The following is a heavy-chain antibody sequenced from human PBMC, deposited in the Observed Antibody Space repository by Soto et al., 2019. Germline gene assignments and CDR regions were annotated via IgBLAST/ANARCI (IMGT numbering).Heavy chain of an antibody. CDR2: IFPYYNTL. CDR3: ASGASRWYPYGFES. Sequence: QAQVVQSGAEVRKPGASVKLSCKASEGTFNSYAIAWVRQAPRQGLEWMGGIFPYYNTLNYAQKFQDRVTIAADDSTNTVYMELSRLRSDDKAVYFCASGASRWYPYGFESWAQGTLVSVSS. CDR1: EGTFNSYA. D-gene: IGHD6-13*01. V-gene: IGHV1-69*01. J-gene: IGHJ4*02.